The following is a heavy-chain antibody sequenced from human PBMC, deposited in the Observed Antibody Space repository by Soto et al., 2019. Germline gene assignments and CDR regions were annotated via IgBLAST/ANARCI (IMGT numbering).Heavy chain of an antibody. V-gene: IGHV4-34*01. J-gene: IGHJ5*02. D-gene: IGHD3-10*01. CDR1: GGSFSGYY. CDR3: ARGLGTFDP. Sequence: SETLSLTCAVYGGSFSGYYWSWIRLPPGKGLEWIGEIRHSGSTNYNPSLKSRVTISVDTSKDQFSLRLCSVTAADAAVYYCARGLGTFDPWGQGTLVTVSS. CDR2: IRHSGST.